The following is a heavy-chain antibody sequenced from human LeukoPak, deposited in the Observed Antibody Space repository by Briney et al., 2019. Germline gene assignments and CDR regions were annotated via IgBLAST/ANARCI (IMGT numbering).Heavy chain of an antibody. J-gene: IGHJ4*02. Sequence: PGGSLRLSCAASGFTFSDYYMTWIRQAPGKGLEWVSYISSSGGTTHYADSVKGRFTISRNNAKNSLFVQTSNLRAEDTAVYYCARVPRSGGSIDYWGQGTLVTVSS. D-gene: IGHD6-19*01. V-gene: IGHV3-11*01. CDR2: ISSSGGTT. CDR3: ARVPRSGGSIDY. CDR1: GFTFSDYY.